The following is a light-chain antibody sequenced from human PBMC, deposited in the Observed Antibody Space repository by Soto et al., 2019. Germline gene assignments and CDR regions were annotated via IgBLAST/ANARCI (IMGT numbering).Light chain of an antibody. CDR2: YVS. CDR3: MHSIQWPWT. J-gene: IGKJ1*01. V-gene: IGKV2-30*01. CDR1: HSLVFSDGNTY. Sequence: DVVVTQSPLSLSVTLGQPASISCRSSHSLVFSDGNTYLNWFHQRPGQSPRRLIYYVSNRDSGVTDRFSGSGSGTDFTLKISRVEAEDVGVYYCMHSIQWPWTFGQGTKVEIK.